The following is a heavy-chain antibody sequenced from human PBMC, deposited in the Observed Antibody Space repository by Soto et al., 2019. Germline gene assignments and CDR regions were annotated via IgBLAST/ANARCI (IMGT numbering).Heavy chain of an antibody. CDR3: ARRVVVTSVRDIAYYYYGLDV. J-gene: IGHJ6*02. CDR2: IIPMFDST. V-gene: IGHV1-69*13. Sequence: GASVKVSCKAVGGTFSSYAICWVRQAPGQGLEWMGGIIPMFDSTNYAQKFQGRVTITADESTSTAFMELSSLRSEDTAVYYCARRVVVTSVRDIAYYYYGLDVWGQGTTVTVSS. CDR1: GGTFSSYA. D-gene: IGHD2-21*02.